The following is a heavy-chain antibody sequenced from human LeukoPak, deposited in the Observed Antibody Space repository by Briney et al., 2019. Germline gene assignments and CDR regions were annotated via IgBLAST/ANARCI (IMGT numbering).Heavy chain of an antibody. Sequence: PGGSLRLSCAASGLTFSDYFMGWIRQAPGKGLEWVAHISTTSIIVDHADSVKGRFTISRDNAENSLYLQMSSLRVEDTAVYYCEGRGGTTWAVGYNWFDPWGQGTLVTVSS. V-gene: IGHV3-11*01. J-gene: IGHJ5*02. CDR1: GLTFSDYF. D-gene: IGHD1-1*01. CDR3: EGRGGTTWAVGYNWFDP. CDR2: ISTTSIIV.